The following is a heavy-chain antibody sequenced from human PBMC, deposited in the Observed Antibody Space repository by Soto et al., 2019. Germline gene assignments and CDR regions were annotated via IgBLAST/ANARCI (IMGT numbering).Heavy chain of an antibody. Sequence: LRLSCAASGFTFRSYTLSWVRQAPGEGLEWGSTIGSSGSTYSADSAKGRFTISRDTSKNTLYLQMNNLRAEDTAVYYCAKDLGAVPGTGDGFDHWGQGTLVTVSS. CDR1: GFTFRSYT. D-gene: IGHD6-19*01. V-gene: IGHV3-23*01. CDR3: AKDLGAVPGTGDGFDH. J-gene: IGHJ4*02. CDR2: IGSSGST.